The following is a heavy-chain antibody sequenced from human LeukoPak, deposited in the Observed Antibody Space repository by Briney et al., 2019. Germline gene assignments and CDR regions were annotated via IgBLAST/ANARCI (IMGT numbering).Heavy chain of an antibody. CDR3: ARVGSSWDLLDY. D-gene: IGHD6-13*01. V-gene: IGHV3-7*01. Sequence: GSLRLSCAASGFTFRSYWMSWVRQAPGRGLEWVANIHQDASEIRYVDSVKGRFTISRDNAKNSLYPQMNSLRAEDTAIYYCARVGSSWDLLDYWGRGTLVTVSS. CDR2: IHQDASEI. CDR1: GFTFRSYW. J-gene: IGHJ4*02.